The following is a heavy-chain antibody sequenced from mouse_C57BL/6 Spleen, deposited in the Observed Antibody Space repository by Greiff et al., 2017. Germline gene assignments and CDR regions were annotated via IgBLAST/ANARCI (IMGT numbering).Heavy chain of an antibody. CDR2: ISSGSSTI. CDR1: GFTFSDYG. J-gene: IGHJ2*01. D-gene: IGHD4-1*01. Sequence: EVKVVESGGGLVKPGGSLKLSCAASGFTFSDYGMHWVRQAPEKGLEWVAYISSGSSTIYYADTVKGRFTISRDNAKNTLFLHMTSLRAEDTAMYYCARRKLGLFDYWGQGTTLTVSS. CDR3: ARRKLGLFDY. V-gene: IGHV5-17*01.